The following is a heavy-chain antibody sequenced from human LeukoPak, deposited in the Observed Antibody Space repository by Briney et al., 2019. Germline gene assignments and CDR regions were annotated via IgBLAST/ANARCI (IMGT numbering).Heavy chain of an antibody. CDR1: GVTFSGYW. D-gene: IGHD6-13*01. Sequence: GSLRLSCAASGVTFSGYWMSWGRQAPGKGLEWIGYIYYSGSTYYNPSLKSRVTISVDTSKNQFSLKLSSVTAADTAVYYCARGPLAAAGTLTYYYYGMDVWGQGTTVTVSS. CDR3: ARGPLAAAGTLTYYYYGMDV. CDR2: IYYSGST. J-gene: IGHJ6*02. V-gene: IGHV4-34*01.